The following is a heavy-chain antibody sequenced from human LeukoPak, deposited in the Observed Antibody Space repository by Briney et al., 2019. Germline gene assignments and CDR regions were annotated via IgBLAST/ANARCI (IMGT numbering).Heavy chain of an antibody. Sequence: ASVKVSCRASGYTFTSYGISWVRQAPGQGLEWMGWISAYNGNTDYAQKLQGRVTMTTDTSTSTAYMELRSLRSDDTAVYYCARDERPHNFDYWGQGTLVTVSS. J-gene: IGHJ4*02. CDR3: ARDERPHNFDY. CDR1: GYTFTSYG. D-gene: IGHD1-1*01. V-gene: IGHV1-18*01. CDR2: ISAYNGNT.